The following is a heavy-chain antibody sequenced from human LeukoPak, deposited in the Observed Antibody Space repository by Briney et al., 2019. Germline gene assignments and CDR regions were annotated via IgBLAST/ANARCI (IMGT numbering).Heavy chain of an antibody. CDR1: GGTFSSHA. CDR2: IIPIFGTA. Sequence: ASVKVSCKASGGTFSSHAISWVRQAPGQGLEWMGGIIPIFGTANYAQKFQGRVTITADESTSTAYMELSSLRSEDTAVYYCARSRRREVYYYDSSGPGAYFDYWGQGTLVTVSS. J-gene: IGHJ4*02. V-gene: IGHV1-69*13. CDR3: ARSRRREVYYYDSSGPGAYFDY. D-gene: IGHD3-22*01.